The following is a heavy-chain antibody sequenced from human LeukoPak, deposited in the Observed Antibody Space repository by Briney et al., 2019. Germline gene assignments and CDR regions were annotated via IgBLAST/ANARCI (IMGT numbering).Heavy chain of an antibody. CDR1: GGSISSYY. J-gene: IGHJ4*02. D-gene: IGHD3-10*01. Sequence: NPSETLSLTCTVSGGSISSYYWSWIRQPPGKGLEWIGYIYYSGSTNYNPSLKSRVTISVDTSKNQFSLKLSSVTAADTAVYYCARRGPGPAFDYWGQGTLVTVSS. V-gene: IGHV4-59*08. CDR3: ARRGPGPAFDY. CDR2: IYYSGST.